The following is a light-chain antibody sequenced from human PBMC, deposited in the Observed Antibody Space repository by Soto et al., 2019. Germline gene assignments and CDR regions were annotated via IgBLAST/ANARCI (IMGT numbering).Light chain of an antibody. Sequence: DIQLTQSPSFLSASVGDRDTITCRASQGISSYLAWYQQKPGKAPNLLIYAASTLESGVPSRFSGSGSGTELTLTISSLQTEDFATYYCQQLNSYPHTFGQGTKLEI. CDR1: QGISSY. CDR2: AAS. CDR3: QQLNSYPHT. V-gene: IGKV1-9*01. J-gene: IGKJ2*01.